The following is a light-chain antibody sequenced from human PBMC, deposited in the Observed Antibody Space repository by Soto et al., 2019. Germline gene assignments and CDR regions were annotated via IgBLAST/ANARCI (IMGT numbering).Light chain of an antibody. CDR2: ASY. V-gene: IGKV1-17*01. CDR3: LPHNSYPRT. J-gene: IGKJ1*01. Sequence: IQLTQSPSSLSASVGDRVTITCRASQGIRNDLGWYQQKPGKAPQRIVFASYNLQSGVPSRFSGSGSGTEFTLTTSRLQPEDFATYYCLPHNSYPRTFGQGTRVEIK. CDR1: QGIRND.